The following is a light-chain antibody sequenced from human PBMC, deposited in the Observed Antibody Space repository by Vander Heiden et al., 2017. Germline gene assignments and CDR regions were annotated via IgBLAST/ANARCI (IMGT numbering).Light chain of an antibody. Sequence: QSALPQPAAVSGSPGQSITKSGHGPCGDVGSYDYVSWYHQDPGKPTKLMVYEVSKRPSGVSNRFSGSKSGNTASLSISGLQAEGEADYYGSPYTSSSTWVFGGGTKLTVL. V-gene: IGLV2-14*01. J-gene: IGLJ3*02. CDR2: EVS. CDR3: SPYTSSSTWV. CDR1: CGDVGSYDY.